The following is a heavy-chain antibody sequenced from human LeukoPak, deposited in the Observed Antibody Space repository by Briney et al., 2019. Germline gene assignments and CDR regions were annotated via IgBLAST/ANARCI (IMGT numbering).Heavy chain of an antibody. J-gene: IGHJ5*02. V-gene: IGHV3-30*02. CDR3: AKGDKMLTWRRTYNRFDP. CDR2: IHHDGSNK. Sequence: GGSLRLSCVVSGFTFSYYGMHWVRQAPGKGLDWVAFIHHDGSNKYYADSVRGRFTISRDNSKNTLYLQMNSLRAEDTAVYFCAKGDKMLTWRRTYNRFDPWGQGTLVTVSS. CDR1: GFTFSYYG. D-gene: IGHD3-16*01.